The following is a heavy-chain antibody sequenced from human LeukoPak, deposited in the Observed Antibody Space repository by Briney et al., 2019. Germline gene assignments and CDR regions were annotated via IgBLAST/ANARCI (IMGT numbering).Heavy chain of an antibody. CDR3: ARGILANRGRYYYYGMDV. J-gene: IGHJ6*02. CDR1: GFTFSSYG. D-gene: IGHD2-15*01. CDR2: IWYDGSNK. V-gene: IGHV3-33*01. Sequence: GGSLRLSCAASGFTFSSYGMHWVRQAPGKGLEWVAVIWYDGSNKYYADSVKGRFTISRDNSKNTLYLQMNSLRAEDTAVYYCARGILANRGRYYYYGMDVWGQGTTVTVSS.